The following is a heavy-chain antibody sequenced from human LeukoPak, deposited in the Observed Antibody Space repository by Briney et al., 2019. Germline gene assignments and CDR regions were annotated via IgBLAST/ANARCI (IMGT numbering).Heavy chain of an antibody. CDR1: GFTFSSYG. D-gene: IGHD2-2*01. J-gene: IGHJ4*02. CDR2: ISHDGHNK. CDR3: AKDPYASRKFDY. Sequence: PGGSLRLSCAPSGFTFSSYGIHSVREAPGKRLERVALISHDGHNKYYAESVKGRFTIPRDDSTNTLYLQMNSPSAEDTAAYYCAKDPYASRKFDYWGQGTLVTVSS. V-gene: IGHV3-30*18.